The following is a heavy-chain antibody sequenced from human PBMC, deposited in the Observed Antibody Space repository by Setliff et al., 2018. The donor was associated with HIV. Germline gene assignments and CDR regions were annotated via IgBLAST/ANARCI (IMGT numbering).Heavy chain of an antibody. J-gene: IGHJ6*04. Sequence: ASVKVSCKATGYTFTSYGISWVRQAPGQGLEWMGWISTYKGNTKYEQKFQGRVTMTTDTSTSTAYMELRSLRSDDTAIYYCARDNYDDYSRVQMDVWGKGTTVTVSS. CDR2: ISTYKGNT. CDR3: ARDNYDDYSRVQMDV. D-gene: IGHD4-17*01. V-gene: IGHV1-18*04. CDR1: GYTFTSYG.